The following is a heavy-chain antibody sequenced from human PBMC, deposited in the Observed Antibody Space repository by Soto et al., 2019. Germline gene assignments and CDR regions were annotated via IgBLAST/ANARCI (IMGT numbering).Heavy chain of an antibody. CDR1: GGTFSSYA. V-gene: IGHV1-69*01. Sequence: QVQLVQSGAEVKKPGSSVKVSCKASGGTFSSYATSWVRQAPGQGLEWMGGIIPIFGTANYAQKFQGRVTITADESTSTAYMELSSLRSEDTAVYYCARDSRITGTIYYYYGMDVWGQGTTVTVSS. CDR3: ARDSRITGTIYYYYGMDV. CDR2: IIPIFGTA. J-gene: IGHJ6*02. D-gene: IGHD1-7*01.